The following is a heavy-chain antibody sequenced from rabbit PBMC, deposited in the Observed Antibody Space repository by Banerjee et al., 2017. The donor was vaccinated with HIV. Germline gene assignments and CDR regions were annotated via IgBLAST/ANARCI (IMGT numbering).Heavy chain of an antibody. CDR3: ARYGDNRSYWTL. Sequence: QSLEESGGDLVKPGASLTLTCTASGIDFSGSYWIYWVRQAPGKGLEWIACIYAGGSDTTYYASWAKGQFTISKTSSTTVTLQMTSLTAADTATYFCARYGDNRSYWTLWGQGTLVTVS. CDR1: GIDFSGSYW. V-gene: IGHV1S40*01. J-gene: IGHJ4*01. D-gene: IGHD8-1*01. CDR2: IYAGGSDTT.